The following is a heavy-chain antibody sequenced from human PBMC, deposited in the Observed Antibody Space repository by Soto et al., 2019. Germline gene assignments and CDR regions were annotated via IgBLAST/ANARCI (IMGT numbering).Heavy chain of an antibody. J-gene: IGHJ3*02. CDR2: ISAYNGNT. Sequence: ASVKVSCKASGYTFTSYGSSWVRQAPAQGLELMGWISAYNGNTNYAQKLQGRVTMTTDTSTSTAYMELRCLRSDDTAVYYCALRHGAGSYGAFDIWGQGTMVTVSS. D-gene: IGHD3-10*01. CDR1: GYTFTSYG. CDR3: ALRHGAGSYGAFDI. V-gene: IGHV1-18*01.